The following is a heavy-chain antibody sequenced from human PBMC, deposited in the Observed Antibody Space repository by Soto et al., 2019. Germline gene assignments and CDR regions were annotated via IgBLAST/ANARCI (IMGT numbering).Heavy chain of an antibody. J-gene: IGHJ4*02. Sequence: SETLSLTCAVYGGSFSGYYWSWIRQPPGKGLEWIGEINHSGSTNYNPSLKSRVTISVDTSKNQFSLKLSSVTAADTAVYYCARGNPESGGSYYYFDYWGQGTLVTVSS. CDR1: GGSFSGYY. CDR2: INHSGST. V-gene: IGHV4-34*01. D-gene: IGHD2-15*01. CDR3: ARGNPESGGSYYYFDY.